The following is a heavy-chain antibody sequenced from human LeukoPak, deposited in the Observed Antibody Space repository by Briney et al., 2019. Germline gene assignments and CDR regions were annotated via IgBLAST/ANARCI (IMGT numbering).Heavy chain of an antibody. V-gene: IGHV4-59*08. Sequence: SETLSLTCSVSGGFLNNQYWTWIRQPPGKGLEWIGYIFYSGSTNYNPSLKSRVTISVDTSKNQFSLKLSSVTAADTAVYYCARHYSEYYYGSGSYYLSYYYGMDVWGQGTTVTVSS. CDR3: ARHYSEYYYGSGSYYLSYYYGMDV. J-gene: IGHJ6*02. CDR2: IFYSGST. CDR1: GGFLNNQY. D-gene: IGHD3-10*01.